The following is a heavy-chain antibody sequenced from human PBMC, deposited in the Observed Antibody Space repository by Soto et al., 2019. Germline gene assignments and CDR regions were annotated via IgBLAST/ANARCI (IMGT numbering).Heavy chain of an antibody. Sequence: ASVKVSCKASGSTLTAYVINWVRQAPGQGLEWMGWINPNSGGTNYAQNFQGRVALTRDTSISTAYMEVSRLRSDDTAVYYCASGYSSSSTSILDFWGQGTPVTVSS. CDR1: GSTLTAYV. J-gene: IGHJ4*02. CDR2: INPNSGGT. V-gene: IGHV1-2*02. D-gene: IGHD6-6*01. CDR3: ASGYSSSSTSILDF.